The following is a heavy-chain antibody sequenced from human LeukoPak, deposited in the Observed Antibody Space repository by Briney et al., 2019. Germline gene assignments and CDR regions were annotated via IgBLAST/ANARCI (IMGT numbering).Heavy chain of an antibody. CDR1: GFTFSSYE. Sequence: GGSLRLSCAASGFTFSSYEMNWVRQAPGKGLEWVSYISSSGSTIYYADSVKGRFTISRDNAKDSLSLQMNSLRAEDTAVYYCARVRYTNSDYWGQGTLVTVSS. CDR3: ARVRYTNSDY. V-gene: IGHV3-48*03. CDR2: ISSSGSTI. D-gene: IGHD4-11*01. J-gene: IGHJ4*02.